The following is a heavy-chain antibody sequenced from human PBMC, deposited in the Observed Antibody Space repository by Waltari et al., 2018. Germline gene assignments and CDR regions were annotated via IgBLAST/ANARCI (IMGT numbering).Heavy chain of an antibody. CDR1: GGSLSSGSVY. CDR2: IFTSGST. J-gene: IGHJ6*02. CDR3: ARDEARYYDIMTGGGYYGLDV. D-gene: IGHD3-9*01. V-gene: IGHV4-61*02. Sequence: QVQLQESGPGLVRPSQTLSLTCTVSGGSLSSGSVYGTWHRHPAGKGLEWVGHIFTSGSTKYNPSLKSRVSVSLDTSENQFSLRLSSVTAADTAVYYCARDEARYYDIMTGGGYYGLDVWGQGTTVTVSS.